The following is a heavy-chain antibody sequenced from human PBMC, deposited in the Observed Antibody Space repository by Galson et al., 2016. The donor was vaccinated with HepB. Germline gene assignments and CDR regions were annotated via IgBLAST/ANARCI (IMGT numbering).Heavy chain of an antibody. CDR3: ARAHAAAVVSYRFDS. Sequence: SVKVSCKASGGTFSSYAISWVRQAPGQGLEWMGGIIPIFGTANYAPKFQGRVTIMADESTSTAYMEMSRLGSEDTAVYYCARAHAAAVVSYRFDSWGQGTLVTVSS. CDR1: GGTFSSYA. D-gene: IGHD6-13*01. CDR2: IIPIFGTA. J-gene: IGHJ4*02. V-gene: IGHV1-69*13.